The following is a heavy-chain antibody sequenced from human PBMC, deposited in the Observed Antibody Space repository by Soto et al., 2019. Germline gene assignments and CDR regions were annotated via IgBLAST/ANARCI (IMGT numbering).Heavy chain of an antibody. CDR3: AKVDLYSSSSIDD. Sequence: GGSLRLSCAASGFTFNNYAMSWVRQAPGKGLEWVSLVSSSGGSTAYADSVKGRFTISRDNSKNTLYLQMNSLRAEDTAVYYCAKVDLYSSSSIDDWGQGTLVTVSS. CDR1: GFTFNNYA. D-gene: IGHD6-6*01. CDR2: VSSSGGST. J-gene: IGHJ4*02. V-gene: IGHV3-23*01.